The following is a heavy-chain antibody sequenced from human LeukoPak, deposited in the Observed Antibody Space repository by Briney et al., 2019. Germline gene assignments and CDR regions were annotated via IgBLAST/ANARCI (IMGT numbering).Heavy chain of an antibody. D-gene: IGHD6-19*01. CDR1: GFTFSIYG. V-gene: IGHV3-30*18. Sequence: GGSLRLSCGASGFTFSIYGVHGVRQARGKGLEWVAVISYCGNNKYYADSVKGRFTISRDNSKNTLYLQMNSLRAEDTAVYYCAKDRSSGWYRGSGGWDYWGQGTLVTVSS. CDR2: ISYCGNNK. CDR3: AKDRSSGWYRGSGGWDY. J-gene: IGHJ4*02.